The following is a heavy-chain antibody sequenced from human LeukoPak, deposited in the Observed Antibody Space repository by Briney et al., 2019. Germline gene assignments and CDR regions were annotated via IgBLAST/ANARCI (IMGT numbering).Heavy chain of an antibody. CDR2: ISGSGGRT. CDR1: GFTFSSYA. CDR3: ATPPTVTRNY. V-gene: IGHV3-23*01. J-gene: IGHJ4*02. D-gene: IGHD4-17*01. Sequence: PGGSLRLSCAASGFTFSSYAMSWVRQAPGKGLEWVSSISGSGGRTHYTDSVKGRFTISRDNSKNTLHLQMNSLRAEDTAVYYCATPPTVTRNYWGQGTLVTVSS.